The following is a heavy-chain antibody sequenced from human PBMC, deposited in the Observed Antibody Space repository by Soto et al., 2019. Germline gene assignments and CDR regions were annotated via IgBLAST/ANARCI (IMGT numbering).Heavy chain of an antibody. CDR3: ARVHNCTNGVCRNWFDP. CDR1: GGSFSGYY. D-gene: IGHD2-8*01. V-gene: IGHV4-34*01. CDR2: INHSGST. Sequence: QVQLQQWGAGLLKPSETLSLTCAVYGGSFSGYYWSWIRQPPGKGLEWIGEINHSGSTNYNPSLKSRVTISVDTSKNQISLKLSSVTAADTAVYYCARVHNCTNGVCRNWFDPWGQGILATVSS. J-gene: IGHJ5*02.